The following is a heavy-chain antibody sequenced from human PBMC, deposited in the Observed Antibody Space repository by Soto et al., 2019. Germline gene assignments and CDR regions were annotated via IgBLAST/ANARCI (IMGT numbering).Heavy chain of an antibody. CDR3: ARESEDLTSNFDY. Sequence: PGGSLRLSCAASGFSFSNYEMNWVRQAPGKGLEWVSFISTTSTTYYADSVKGRFTVSRDNAKNSVYLDMNSLSAEDTAVYYCARESEDLTSNFDYWGQGTLVTVSS. CDR2: ISTTSTT. V-gene: IGHV3-48*03. CDR1: GFSFSNYE. J-gene: IGHJ4*02.